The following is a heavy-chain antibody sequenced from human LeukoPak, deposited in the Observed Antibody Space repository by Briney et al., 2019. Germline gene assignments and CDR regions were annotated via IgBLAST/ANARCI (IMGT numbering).Heavy chain of an antibody. CDR3: ARDLGSSATSTNWFDP. CDR1: GGTFNSYA. Sequence: SVKVSCKASGGTFNSYAISWVRQAPGQGLEWMGGIIPIFGTTNYAQKFQGRVTITTDGSSSTAYMEMSSLRSDDTAVYYCARDLGSSATSTNWFDPWGQGTLVTVSS. CDR2: IIPIFGTT. J-gene: IGHJ5*02. D-gene: IGHD6-6*01. V-gene: IGHV1-69*05.